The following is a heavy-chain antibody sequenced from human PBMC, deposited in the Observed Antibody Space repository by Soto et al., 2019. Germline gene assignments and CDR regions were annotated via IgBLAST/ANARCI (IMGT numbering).Heavy chain of an antibody. CDR3: ARHTPAISISDH. D-gene: IGHD2-15*01. CDR1: GDSVSSGY. CDR2: MYFGGSF. V-gene: IGHV4-59*08. Sequence: SETLSLTCNVSGDSVSSGYWSWIRQPPGKGLEWIGFMYFGGSFNYNPSLAGRVTISVDTSKNQFSMKMTSVTAADTAVYYCARHTPAISISDHWGQGTLVTVSS. J-gene: IGHJ4*02.